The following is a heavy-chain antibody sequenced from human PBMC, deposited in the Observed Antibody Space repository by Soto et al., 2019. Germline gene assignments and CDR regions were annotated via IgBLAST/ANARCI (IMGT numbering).Heavy chain of an antibody. D-gene: IGHD5-12*01. Sequence: QVQLVQSGGGVVQPGRSLRLSCAASGFTFSSYAMHWVRQAPGKGLEWVAVILYDGSNKYYADSVKGRFTISRDNSKNTLYLQMNSLRAEDTAVYYCAKDPSSYSGYEFFVDYWGQGTLVTVSS. CDR3: AKDPSSYSGYEFFVDY. CDR2: ILYDGSNK. V-gene: IGHV3-30*18. CDR1: GFTFSSYA. J-gene: IGHJ4*02.